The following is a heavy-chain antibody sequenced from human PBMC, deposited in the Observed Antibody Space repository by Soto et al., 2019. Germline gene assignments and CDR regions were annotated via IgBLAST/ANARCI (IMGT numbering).Heavy chain of an antibody. CDR2: INPDGSTT. J-gene: IGHJ6*02. Sequence: GGSLRLSCAASGFTFSSYWMHWVRQAPGEGLMWVSRINPDGSTTSYANSVKGRFTISRDNAKNTLYLQMNSLRVEDTAVYYCARVPTTVTTPGMDVWGQGTTVTVSS. CDR3: ARVPTTVTTPGMDV. D-gene: IGHD4-4*01. CDR1: GFTFSSYW. V-gene: IGHV3-74*01.